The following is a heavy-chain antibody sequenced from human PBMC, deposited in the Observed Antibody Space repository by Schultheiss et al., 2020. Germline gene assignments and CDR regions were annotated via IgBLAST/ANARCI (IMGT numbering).Heavy chain of an antibody. D-gene: IGHD6-19*01. V-gene: IGHV3-48*03. Sequence: GGSLRLSCAASGFTFSSYEMNWVRQAPGKGLEWVSYISSSGSTIYYADSVKGRFTISRDNAKNSLYLQMNSLRAEDTAVYYCARSGQWLGGLGYYYYGMDVWGQGTTVTVYS. CDR2: ISSSGSTI. CDR1: GFTFSSYE. CDR3: ARSGQWLGGLGYYYYGMDV. J-gene: IGHJ6*02.